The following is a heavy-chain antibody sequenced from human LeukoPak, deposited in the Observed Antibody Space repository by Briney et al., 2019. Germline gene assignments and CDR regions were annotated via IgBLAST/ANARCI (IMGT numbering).Heavy chain of an antibody. CDR2: VIPIPGRS. CDR3: ARDRVDFHDRSGFVVVVSDI. Sequence: GASVKVSCKAPGGTFSDHALSWVRQAPGQGLEWMGRVIPIPGRSSYEPKFQGRVTITADRSTDTAYMELFSLRSEDTAVYYCARDRVDFHDRSGFVVVVSDIWGQGTMVTVSS. V-gene: IGHV1-69*04. J-gene: IGHJ3*02. CDR1: GGTFSDHA. D-gene: IGHD3-22*01.